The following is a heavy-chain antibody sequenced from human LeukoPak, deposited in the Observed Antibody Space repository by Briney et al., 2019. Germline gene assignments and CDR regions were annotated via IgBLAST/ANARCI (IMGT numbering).Heavy chain of an antibody. V-gene: IGHV4-34*01. CDR2: INHSGST. Sequence: PSETLSLTCAVYGGSFSGYYWSWIRQPPGKGLEWIGEINHSGSTNYNPSLESRVTISVDTSKNQFSLKLSSVTAADTAVYYCARGGRMGRITMVRGVIFFDYWGQGTLVTVSS. J-gene: IGHJ4*02. CDR1: GGSFSGYY. D-gene: IGHD3-10*01. CDR3: ARGGRMGRITMVRGVIFFDY.